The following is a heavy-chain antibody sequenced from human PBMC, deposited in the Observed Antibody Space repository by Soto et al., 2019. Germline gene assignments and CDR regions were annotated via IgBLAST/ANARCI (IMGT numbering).Heavy chain of an antibody. CDR3: ALALGPTTGLDY. CDR1: GASTVSHYH. V-gene: IGHV4-31*02. J-gene: IGHJ4*02. D-gene: IGHD1-26*01. Sequence: SETLSLTCSVSGASTVSHYHWTWIRQPPGKGLEWMGYIFNSGTTFYNPSLTSRLSISMDTSGNRLSLELRSVTAADTAVYYCALALGPTTGLDYWGQGTQVTVSS. CDR2: IFNSGTT.